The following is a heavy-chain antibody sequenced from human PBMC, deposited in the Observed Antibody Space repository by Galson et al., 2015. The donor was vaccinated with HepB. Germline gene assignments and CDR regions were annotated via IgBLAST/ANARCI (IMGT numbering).Heavy chain of an antibody. D-gene: IGHD5-24*01. CDR3: ARMRRDAYNLLSYFDF. Sequence: TLSLTCTVSGGSISSGSSYWSWIRQPAGKGLEWIGRIQASGSTNYNPSLKSRLTILIDTSKNQFSLKLSSVTAADTAVYYCARMRRDAYNLLSYFDFWGQGTLVTVSS. CDR2: IQASGST. CDR1: GGSISSGSSY. J-gene: IGHJ4*02. V-gene: IGHV4-61*02.